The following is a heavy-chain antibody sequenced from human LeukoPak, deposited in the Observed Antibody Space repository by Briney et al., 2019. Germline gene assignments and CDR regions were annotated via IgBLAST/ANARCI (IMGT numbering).Heavy chain of an antibody. CDR2: INPYNGNT. CDR3: ALDYDILTGYYLGYGMDV. Sequence: GASVKVSCKTSGYTFNSYGISWVRQAPGQGLAWMGWINPYNGNTNYAQNLQGRVTMTTDTSTSTAYMELRSLRSDDTAVYYCALDYDILTGYYLGYGMDVWGQGTTVTVSS. J-gene: IGHJ6*02. CDR1: GYTFNSYG. V-gene: IGHV1-18*01. D-gene: IGHD3-9*01.